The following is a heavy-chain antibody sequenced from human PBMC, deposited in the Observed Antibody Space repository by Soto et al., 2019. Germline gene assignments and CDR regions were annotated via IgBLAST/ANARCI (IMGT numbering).Heavy chain of an antibody. Sequence: PVGSLRLSCEASGFSFSSYGMHWVRQAPGKGLEWVAVISDDGTFKDYADSVKGRFTISRDNSDNTLFLQMNSLGPNDTAVYYCAKDYGPKAPYQYSNTHTDFWGQGTRVTVSS. CDR2: ISDDGTFK. D-gene: IGHD6-6*01. CDR3: AKDYGPKAPYQYSNTHTDF. V-gene: IGHV3-30*18. J-gene: IGHJ4*02. CDR1: GFSFSSYG.